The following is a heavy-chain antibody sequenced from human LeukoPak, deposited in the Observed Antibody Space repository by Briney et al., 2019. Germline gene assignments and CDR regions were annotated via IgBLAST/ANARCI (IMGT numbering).Heavy chain of an antibody. V-gene: IGHV3-49*04. D-gene: IGHD3-10*01. Sequence: PGGSLRLSCTASGFTFGDYALSRVRQTPGKGLEWVGLIRSKPFGGTTEYAASVKGRFTIYRDDTKNILYLQMHSLKTQDTAVYYCSRGVGEFDPWGQGTLVIVSS. CDR2: IRSKPFGGTT. CDR1: GFTFGDYA. CDR3: SRGVGEFDP. J-gene: IGHJ5*02.